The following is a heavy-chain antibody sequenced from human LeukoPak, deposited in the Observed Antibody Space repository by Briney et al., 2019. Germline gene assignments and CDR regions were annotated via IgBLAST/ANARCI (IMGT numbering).Heavy chain of an antibody. V-gene: IGHV4-4*02. CDR3: ARYEVETASFDY. J-gene: IGHJ4*02. Sequence: ESLRLSCAASGFTFSDYVMIWVRQAPGKGLEWIGEIYHSGSTNYNPSLKSRVTISVDKSKNQFSLKLSSVTAADTAVYYCARYEVETASFDYWGQGTLVTVSS. CDR2: IYHSGST. D-gene: IGHD5-24*01. CDR1: GFTFSDYV.